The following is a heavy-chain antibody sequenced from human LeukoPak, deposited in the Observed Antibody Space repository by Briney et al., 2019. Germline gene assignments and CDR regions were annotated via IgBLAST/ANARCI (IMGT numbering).Heavy chain of an antibody. V-gene: IGHV3-23*01. J-gene: IGHJ4*01. CDR3: AKREEYYYDSSGPLRY. D-gene: IGHD3-22*01. Sequence: GGSLRLSCAASGFTFSSYAMSWVRQAPGKGLEWVSAISGSGGSTYYADSVKGRFTISRDNSKNTLYLQMNSLRAEDTAVYYCAKREEYYYDSSGPLRYWGHGALVTVSS. CDR1: GFTFSSYA. CDR2: ISGSGGST.